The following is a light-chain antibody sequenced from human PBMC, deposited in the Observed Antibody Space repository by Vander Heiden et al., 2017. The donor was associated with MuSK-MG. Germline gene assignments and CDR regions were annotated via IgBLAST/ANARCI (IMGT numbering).Light chain of an antibody. CDR3: CSYAGSRNVV. Sequence: QSALTQPASVSGSPGQSITISCTGTSSDVGTYNLVSWYQQHPGKAPKRTMYEVTKRPAGISDRFSGSKSGNTASLTISGLQAEDEADYYCCSYAGSRNVVFGGGTKLTVL. CDR1: SSDVGTYNL. J-gene: IGLJ2*01. V-gene: IGLV2-23*02. CDR2: EVT.